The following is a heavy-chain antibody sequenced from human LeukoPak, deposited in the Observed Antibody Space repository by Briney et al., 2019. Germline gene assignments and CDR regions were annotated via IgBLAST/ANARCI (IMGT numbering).Heavy chain of an antibody. CDR3: ARDLGGPHYYYGMDV. V-gene: IGHV3-21*01. CDR1: GFTFSNYA. CDR2: TGGSGGYI. J-gene: IGHJ6*02. Sequence: PGGSLRLSCVDSGFTFSNYAMSWVRQAPGKGPDWVSATGGSGGYIYYPDPVQGRFTLSRDNAKNSLYLQMNSLRAEDTAVYYCARDLGGPHYYYGMDVWGQGTTVTVSS. D-gene: IGHD3-16*01.